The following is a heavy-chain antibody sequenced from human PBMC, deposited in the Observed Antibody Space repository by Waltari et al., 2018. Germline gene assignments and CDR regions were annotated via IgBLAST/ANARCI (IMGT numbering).Heavy chain of an antibody. CDR3: ARGKAFDP. J-gene: IGHJ5*02. CDR1: GFSFDEYS. CDR2: LNNGGDYK. Sequence: VRLVESGGGRVEPGESLRLSCVGSGFSFDEYSMNWVRQAPGKGLEWVSSLNNGGDYKGYADSVEGRFTISRDNDKNTLYLQMNDLRVDDTAIYYCARGKAFDPWGQGTRVNVSS. V-gene: IGHV3-21*06.